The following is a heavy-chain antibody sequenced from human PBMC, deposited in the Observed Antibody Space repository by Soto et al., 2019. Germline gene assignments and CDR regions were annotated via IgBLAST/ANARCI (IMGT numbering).Heavy chain of an antibody. CDR3: AREGRIGWLGIDH. J-gene: IGHJ4*02. D-gene: IGHD6-19*01. Sequence: QVQLVQSGPEVKKPGASVKVSCTASGYTFTRHGFSWVRQAPGQGLEWMGWISTYDVNTNYAQNFQGRVTMTADTSTSTVSMELTSLRPDDTAIYFCAREGRIGWLGIDHWGQGTLVTVSS. V-gene: IGHV1-18*01. CDR2: ISTYDVNT. CDR1: GYTFTRHG.